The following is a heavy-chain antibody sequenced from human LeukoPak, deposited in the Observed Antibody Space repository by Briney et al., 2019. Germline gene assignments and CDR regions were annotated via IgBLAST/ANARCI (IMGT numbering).Heavy chain of an antibody. CDR2: INSDGSGT. D-gene: IGHD5-18*01. CDR1: GFTFSSYW. V-gene: IGHV3-74*01. Sequence: GGSLRLSCAASGFTFSSYWTHWVRQAPGKGLVWVSRINSDGSGTSYADSVKGRFTISRDNAKNTLYLQMNSLRAEDTAVYYCAREGYSYGPLYFDYWGQGTLVTVSS. J-gene: IGHJ4*02. CDR3: AREGYSYGPLYFDY.